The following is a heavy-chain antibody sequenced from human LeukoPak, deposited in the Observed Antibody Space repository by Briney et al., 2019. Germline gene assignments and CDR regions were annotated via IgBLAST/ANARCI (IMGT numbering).Heavy chain of an antibody. D-gene: IGHD2-15*01. CDR3: ATPGGGYCSGGSCY. CDR2: ISAYNGNT. Sequence: ASVKVSCKASGYTFTSYGISWVRQAPGQGLEWMGWISAYNGNTNYAQKLQGRVTMTTDTSTSTAYMELRSLRSDDTAVYYCATPGGGYCSGGSCYWGQGTLVTVSS. J-gene: IGHJ4*02. V-gene: IGHV1-18*01. CDR1: GYTFTSYG.